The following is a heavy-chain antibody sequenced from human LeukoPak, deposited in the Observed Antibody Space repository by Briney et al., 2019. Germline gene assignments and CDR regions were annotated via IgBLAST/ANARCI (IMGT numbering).Heavy chain of an antibody. D-gene: IGHD5-18*01. Sequence: SETLSLTCTVSGGSFSSYYWSWIRQPSGKGPEWIGSIHYSGSTDYNPSLKSRVTISVDTSKNQFSLKLSSVTAADTAVYYCARGRIARLPYFDYWGQGTLVTVSS. J-gene: IGHJ4*02. CDR2: IHYSGST. CDR1: GGSFSSYY. CDR3: ARGRIARLPYFDY. V-gene: IGHV4-59*01.